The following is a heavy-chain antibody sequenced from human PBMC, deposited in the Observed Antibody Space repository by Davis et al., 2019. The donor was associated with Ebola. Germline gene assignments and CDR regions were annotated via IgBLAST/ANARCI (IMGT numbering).Heavy chain of an antibody. CDR1: GGTFSSYA. D-gene: IGHD2-21*02. Sequence: SVKVSCKASGGTFSSYAISWVRQAPGQGLEWMGGIIPIFGTANYAQKFQGRVTMTRDTSTSTVYMELSSLRSDDTAVYFCVIITMTWGQGTLVTVSS. CDR3: VIITMT. V-gene: IGHV1-69*05. CDR2: IIPIFGTA. J-gene: IGHJ4*02.